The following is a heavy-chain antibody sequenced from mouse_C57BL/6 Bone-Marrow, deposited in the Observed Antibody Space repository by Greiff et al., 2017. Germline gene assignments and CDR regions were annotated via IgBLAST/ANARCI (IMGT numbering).Heavy chain of an antibody. V-gene: IGHV14-4*01. CDR3: TPLQAWFAY. Sequence: VQLQQSGAELVRPGASVKLSCTASGFNIKDDYMHWVKQRPEQGLEWIGWIDPENGATEYASKFQGKATITADTSSNTAYLQLSSLTSEDTAVYYCTPLQAWFAYWGQGTLVTVSA. D-gene: IGHD6-1*01. J-gene: IGHJ3*01. CDR2: IDPENGAT. CDR1: GFNIKDDY.